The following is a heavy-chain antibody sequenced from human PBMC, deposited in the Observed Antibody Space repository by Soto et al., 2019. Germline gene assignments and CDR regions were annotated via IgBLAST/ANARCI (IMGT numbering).Heavy chain of an antibody. CDR2: IIPILGVI. CDR1: GDTFSTYT. CDR3: SRSPSTLSDPNFYYSYNMDV. D-gene: IGHD2-2*01. V-gene: IGHV1-69*02. Sequence: QVQLVQSGAEVKKPGSSVKVSCKASGDTFSTYTINWVRQAPGQGLEWMGRIIPILGVITYAQKFQGRVTMSADKSTSTAYMELRSLSSGDTALYYCSRSPSTLSDPNFYYSYNMDVWGKGTTVTVSS. J-gene: IGHJ6*03.